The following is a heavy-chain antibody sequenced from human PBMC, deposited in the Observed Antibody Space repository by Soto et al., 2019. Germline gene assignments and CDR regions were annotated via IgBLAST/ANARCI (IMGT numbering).Heavy chain of an antibody. CDR2: IYYSGST. CDR3: ARGKDGVPADSKGMDV. J-gene: IGHJ6*02. CDR1: GGSISSGGYY. V-gene: IGHV4-31*03. Sequence: SETLSLTCTVSGGSISSGGYYWSWIRQHPGKGLEWIGYIYYSGSTYYNPSLKSRVTISVDTSKNQFSLKLSSVTAADTAVYYCARGKDGVPADSKGMDVWGQGTTVTVSS. D-gene: IGHD2-2*01.